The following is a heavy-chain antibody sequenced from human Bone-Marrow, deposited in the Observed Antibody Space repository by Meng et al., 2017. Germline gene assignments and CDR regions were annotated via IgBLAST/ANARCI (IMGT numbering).Heavy chain of an antibody. CDR1: GFTFSDYY. J-gene: IGHJ6*02. Sequence: GESLKISCAASGFTFSDYYMSWIRQAPGKGLEWVSYISSSGSTIYYADSVKGRFTISRDNSKNTLYLQMNSLRAEDTAVYYCARDASYSSSWYEGFYYYGMDVWGQGTMVTGSS. CDR3: ARDASYSSSWYEGFYYYGMDV. V-gene: IGHV3-11*04. CDR2: ISSSGSTI. D-gene: IGHD6-13*01.